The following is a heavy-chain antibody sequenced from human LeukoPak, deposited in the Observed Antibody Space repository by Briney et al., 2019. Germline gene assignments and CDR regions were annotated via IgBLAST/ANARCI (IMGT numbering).Heavy chain of an antibody. J-gene: IGHJ5*02. D-gene: IGHD3-10*01. CDR3: ARRLGSRYYGSGSYLGGWFDP. CDR1: GGSFSGYY. V-gene: IGHV4-34*01. CDR2: INHSGST. Sequence: PSETLSLTCAVYGGSFSGYYWSWIRQPPGKGLEWIGEINHSGSTNYNPSLKSRVTISVDTSKSQFSLKLSSVTAADTAVYYCARRLGSRYYGSGSYLGGWFDPWGQGTLVTVSS.